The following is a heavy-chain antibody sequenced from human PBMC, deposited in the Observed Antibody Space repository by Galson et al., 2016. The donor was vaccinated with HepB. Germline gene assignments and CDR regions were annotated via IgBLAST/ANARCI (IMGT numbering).Heavy chain of an antibody. CDR3: VRADWNSLVN. CDR2: INQGGGDK. V-gene: IGHV3-7*03. Sequence: SLRLPCAASGFRLSDYWMSWVRQVPGKGLEWMANINQGGGDKYYVDTMKGRFTTSRDNAKNSVYLQTNTLTAEDTAIDYCVRADWNSLVNWGQGTLVTVSS. D-gene: IGHD1-7*01. CDR1: GFRLSDYW. J-gene: IGHJ4*02.